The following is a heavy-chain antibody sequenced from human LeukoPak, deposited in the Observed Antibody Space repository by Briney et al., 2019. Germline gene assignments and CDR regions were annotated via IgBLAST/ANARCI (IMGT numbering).Heavy chain of an antibody. D-gene: IGHD5-18*01. CDR1: GDSISSYY. Sequence: SETLSLTCTVSGDSISSYYWSWIRQPPGKGLEWIGYIYYSGSTNYNPSLKSRVTISVDTSKNQFSLKLSSVTAADTAVYYCASLRGYSYDYYVDVWGKGTTVTISS. CDR3: ASLRGYSYDYYVDV. V-gene: IGHV4-59*01. J-gene: IGHJ6*03. CDR2: IYYSGST.